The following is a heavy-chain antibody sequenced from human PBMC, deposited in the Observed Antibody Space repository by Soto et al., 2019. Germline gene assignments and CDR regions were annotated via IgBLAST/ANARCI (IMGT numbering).Heavy chain of an antibody. Sequence: PGGSLRLSRAAAGFAFSTYAMTWLRQAPGKGLEWVSVISSSGGRSYYAASVNGRFTISRDNSKNTLFLQMNGLRAEDTAVYSCSKVTKRAAAGRYEYYKYGMDVWGQGTTVTVSS. CDR1: GFAFSTYA. CDR2: ISSSGGRS. V-gene: IGHV3-23*01. D-gene: IGHD6-13*01. J-gene: IGHJ6*02. CDR3: SKVTKRAAAGRYEYYKYGMDV.